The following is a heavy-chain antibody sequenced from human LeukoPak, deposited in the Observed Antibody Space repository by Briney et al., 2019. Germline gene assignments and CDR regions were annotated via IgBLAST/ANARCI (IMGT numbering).Heavy chain of an antibody. D-gene: IGHD5-12*01. CDR2: IRTNGGST. J-gene: IGHJ4*02. CDR3: ARESGYSGSLDY. Sequence: GGSLRLSCAASGFTFYNYAMHWVRQAPGKGLEYVSAIRTNGGSTHYANSVKGRFTISRDNSKNTLSLQMGSLRAEDMAVYYCARESGYSGSLDYWGQATLVTVSP. CDR1: GFTFYNYA. V-gene: IGHV3-64*01.